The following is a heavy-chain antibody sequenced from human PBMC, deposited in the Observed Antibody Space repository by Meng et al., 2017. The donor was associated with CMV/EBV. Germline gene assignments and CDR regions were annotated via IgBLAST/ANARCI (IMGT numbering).Heavy chain of an antibody. CDR1: GFTFSSYS. J-gene: IGHJ6*02. V-gene: IGHV3-21*01. CDR3: ARDRLVRDTIFGVDYYGMDV. CDR2: ISSSSSYI. Sequence: GESLKISCAASGFTFSSYSMNWVRQAPGKGLEWVSSISSSSSYIYYADSVKGRFTISRDNANNSLYLQMNSLRAEDTAVYYCARDRLVRDTIFGVDYYGMDVWGQGTTVTVSS. D-gene: IGHD3-3*01.